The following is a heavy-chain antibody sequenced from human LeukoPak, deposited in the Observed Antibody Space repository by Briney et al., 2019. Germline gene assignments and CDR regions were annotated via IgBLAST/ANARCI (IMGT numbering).Heavy chain of an antibody. D-gene: IGHD3-10*01. CDR1: GSTFDDYA. Sequence: GGSLRLSCAASGSTFDDYAMHWVRQAPGKGLEWVSGISWNSGSIGYADSVKGRFTISRDNAKNSLYLQMNSLRAEDTALYYCAKGGSLWYFDLWGRGTLVTVSS. V-gene: IGHV3-9*01. CDR3: AKGGSLWYFDL. J-gene: IGHJ2*01. CDR2: ISWNSGSI.